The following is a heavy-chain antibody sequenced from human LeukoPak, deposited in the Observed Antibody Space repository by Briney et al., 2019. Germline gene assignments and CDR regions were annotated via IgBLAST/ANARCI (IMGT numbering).Heavy chain of an antibody. CDR2: INSNSGGT. J-gene: IGHJ4*02. CDR3: ATSVGMAAMPSYDY. V-gene: IGHV1-2*02. D-gene: IGHD5-24*01. CDR1: GYTFTTYH. Sequence: GASVKVSCKASGYTFTTYHMHWVRQAPGQGLEWMGRINSNSGGTNYAQKFQGRVTMTRDTSIRTAYMELSRLTSDDTAVYYCATSVGMAAMPSYDYWGQGTLVTVSS.